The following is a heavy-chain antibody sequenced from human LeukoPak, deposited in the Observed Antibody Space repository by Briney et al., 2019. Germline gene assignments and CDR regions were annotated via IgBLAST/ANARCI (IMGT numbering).Heavy chain of an antibody. CDR1: AFTFSNFA. J-gene: IGHJ4*02. CDR2: ISSSGGRT. V-gene: IGHV3-23*01. Sequence: GGSLRLSCAASAFTFSNFAMSWFRQAPGKGLEWVSVISSSGGRTYYADSVKGRFTISRDNSKNTVFLQMNSLRVEDTAVYYCAKGAQDFGDSTTDYWGQGTLVTVSS. CDR3: AKGAQDFGDSTTDY. D-gene: IGHD4-17*01.